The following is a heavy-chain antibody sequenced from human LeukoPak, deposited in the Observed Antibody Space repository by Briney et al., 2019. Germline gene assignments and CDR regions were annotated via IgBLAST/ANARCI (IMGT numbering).Heavy chain of an antibody. V-gene: IGHV4-30-2*01. Sequence: KPSETLSLTCTVSGGSISSGGYSWSWIRQPPGKGLEWIGYIYHSGSTYYNPSLKSRVTISVDRSKNQFTLKLSSVTAADTAVYYCARSRVTTVVTPAFDYWGQGTLVTVSS. J-gene: IGHJ4*02. D-gene: IGHD4-23*01. CDR3: ARSRVTTVVTPAFDY. CDR2: IYHSGST. CDR1: GGSISSGGYS.